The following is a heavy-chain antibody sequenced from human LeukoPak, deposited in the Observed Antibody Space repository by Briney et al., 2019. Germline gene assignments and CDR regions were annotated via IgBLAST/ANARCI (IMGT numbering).Heavy chain of an antibody. J-gene: IGHJ4*02. CDR1: GGTFSSYA. Sequence: GASVKVSCKASGGTFSSYAISWVRQAPGQGLEWMGGIIPIFGTANYAQKFQGRVTITADESTSTAYMELSSLRSEDTAVYYCARGYCSSTSCLPNYFDYWGQGTLVTVPS. CDR3: ARGYCSSTSCLPNYFDY. CDR2: IIPIFGTA. D-gene: IGHD2-2*01. V-gene: IGHV1-69*13.